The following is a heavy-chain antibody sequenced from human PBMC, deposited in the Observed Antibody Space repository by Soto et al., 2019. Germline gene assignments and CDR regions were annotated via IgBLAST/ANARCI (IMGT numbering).Heavy chain of an antibody. J-gene: IGHJ5*02. D-gene: IGHD2-2*01. CDR3: ARELDCSSTSCPRGNWFDP. Sequence: ASVNVSCKSSGYTFTGYYIHWVRQAPGQGLEWMGWINPNSGGTNYAQKFQGRVTMTRDTSISTAYMELSRLRSDDTAVYYCARELDCSSTSCPRGNWFDPWGQGTLVTVSS. CDR1: GYTFTGYY. CDR2: INPNSGGT. V-gene: IGHV1-2*02.